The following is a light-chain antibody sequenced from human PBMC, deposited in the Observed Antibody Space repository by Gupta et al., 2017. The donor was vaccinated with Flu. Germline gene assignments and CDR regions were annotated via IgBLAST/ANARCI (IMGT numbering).Light chain of an antibody. CDR2: DVS. Sequence: GSDVGGFNYVSWYQQCPGKAPKLMLYDVSSRPSGVSNRFSGSKSGNTASLTISGLQAEDEADYCCSSYTTSNTLVFGTGTEVTVL. J-gene: IGLJ1*01. CDR1: GSDVGGFNY. CDR3: SSYTTSNTLV. V-gene: IGLV2-14*01.